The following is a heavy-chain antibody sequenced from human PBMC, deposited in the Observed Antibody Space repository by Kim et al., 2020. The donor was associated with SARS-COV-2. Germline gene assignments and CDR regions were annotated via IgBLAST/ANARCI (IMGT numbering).Heavy chain of an antibody. D-gene: IGHD5-18*01. Sequence: DSVKGRFTISRDNSKNTLYLQMNSLRAEDTAVYYCARAKERIQLGGWFDPWGQGTLVTVSS. CDR3: ARAKERIQLGGWFDP. J-gene: IGHJ5*02. V-gene: IGHV3-30*07.